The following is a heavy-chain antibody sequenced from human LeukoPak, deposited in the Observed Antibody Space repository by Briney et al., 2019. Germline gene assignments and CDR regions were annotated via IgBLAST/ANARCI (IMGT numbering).Heavy chain of an antibody. CDR1: ANTFTDFY. CDR2: FNPAGGRT. V-gene: IGHV1-46*01. Sequence: ASVKVSCKASANTFTDFYMHWVRQAPGQGLEWMGIFNPAGGRTSFAQKFQGRVTITRDTSTNTLYMELSSLRSEDTAVYYCARDQAAITPPLAWSFALWGRGTLVTVSS. J-gene: IGHJ2*01. CDR3: ARDQAAITPPLAWSFAL. D-gene: IGHD1-14*01.